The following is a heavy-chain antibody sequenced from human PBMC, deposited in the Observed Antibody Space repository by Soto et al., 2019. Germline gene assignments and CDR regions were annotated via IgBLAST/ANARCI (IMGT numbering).Heavy chain of an antibody. D-gene: IGHD2-2*01. CDR3: ARGKGFYCSSTSCHPNYFDY. CDR1: GFTFSSYG. Sequence: PGGSLRLSCAASGFTFSSYGMHWVRQAPGKGLEWVAVIWYDGSNKYYADSVKGRFTISRDNSKNTLYLQMNSLRAEDTAVYYCARGKGFYCSSTSCHPNYFDYWGQGTLVTVSS. V-gene: IGHV3-33*01. CDR2: IWYDGSNK. J-gene: IGHJ4*02.